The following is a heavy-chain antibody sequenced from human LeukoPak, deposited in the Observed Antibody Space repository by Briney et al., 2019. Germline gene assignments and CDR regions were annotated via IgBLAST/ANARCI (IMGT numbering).Heavy chain of an antibody. V-gene: IGHV4-34*01. D-gene: IGHD6-13*01. CDR2: INRSGST. J-gene: IGHJ5*02. CDR1: GGSFSGYY. CDR3: ARGCGSSWYGWFDP. Sequence: PSETLSLTCAVYGGSFSGYYWSWIRQPPGKGLEWIGEINRSGSTNYNPSLKSRVTISVDTSKNQFSLKLSSVTAADTAVYYCARGCGSSWYGWFDPWGQGTLVTVSS.